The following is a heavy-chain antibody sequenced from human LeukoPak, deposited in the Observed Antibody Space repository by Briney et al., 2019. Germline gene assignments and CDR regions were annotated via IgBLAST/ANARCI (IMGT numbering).Heavy chain of an antibody. CDR2: ISGSGGST. D-gene: IGHD6-19*01. V-gene: IGHV3-23*01. CDR1: GFTFSSYA. Sequence: GWSLRLSCAASGFTFSSYAMSWVRQAPGKGPEWVSRISGSGGSTYYADSVKGRFTISRDNSKNTLYLQMNSLRAEDTAVYYCAKDFTSGWNYYYYGMDVWGQGTTVTVSS. CDR3: AKDFTSGWNYYYYGMDV. J-gene: IGHJ6*02.